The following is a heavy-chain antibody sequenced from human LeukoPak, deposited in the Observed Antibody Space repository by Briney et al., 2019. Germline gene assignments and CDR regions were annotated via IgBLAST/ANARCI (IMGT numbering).Heavy chain of an antibody. CDR3: ARSIAYSSSSGDNFWFDP. CDR2: IYYSGST. D-gene: IGHD6-6*01. V-gene: IGHV4-59*11. CDR1: GGSISSHY. Sequence: SETLSLTCTVSGGSISSHYWSWIRQPPGKGLEWMGYIYYSGSTNYNPSLKSRVTISVDTSKNQFSLKLSSVTAADTAVYYCARSIAYSSSSGDNFWFDPWGQGTLVTVSS. J-gene: IGHJ5*02.